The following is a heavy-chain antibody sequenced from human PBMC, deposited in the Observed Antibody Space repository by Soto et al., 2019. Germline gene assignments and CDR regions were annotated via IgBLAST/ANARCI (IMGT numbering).Heavy chain of an antibody. J-gene: IGHJ6*02. V-gene: IGHV4-61*01. CDR3: ARESDYYYYGMDV. CDR2: IYYSGST. Sequence: QVQLQESGPGLVKPSETLSLTCTVSGGSVSSGSYYWSWIRQPPGKGLEWIGYIYYSGSTNYHPSLKSRVTISVDTSKNQFSLKLSSVTAADTAVYYCARESDYYYYGMDVWGQGTTVTVSS. CDR1: GGSVSSGSYY.